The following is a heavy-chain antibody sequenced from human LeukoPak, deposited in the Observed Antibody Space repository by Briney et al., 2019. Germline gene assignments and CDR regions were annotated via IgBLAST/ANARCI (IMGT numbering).Heavy chain of an antibody. CDR1: GGTFSSYA. CDR2: IIPIFGTA. D-gene: IGHD3-22*01. CDR3: ARDPPAYDSSGYYIPNFDY. V-gene: IGHV1-69*13. J-gene: IGHJ4*02. Sequence: SVKVSCKASGGTFSSYAISWVRQAPGQGLEWMGGIIPIFGTANYAQKFQGRVTITADESTSTAYMELSSLRSEDTAVYYCARDPPAYDSSGYYIPNFDYWGQGTLVTVSS.